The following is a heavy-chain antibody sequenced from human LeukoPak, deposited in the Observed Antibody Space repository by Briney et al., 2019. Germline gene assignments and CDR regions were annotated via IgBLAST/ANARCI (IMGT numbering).Heavy chain of an antibody. D-gene: IGHD2-21*02. J-gene: IGHJ4*02. CDR3: ARDLLARLLLDY. Sequence: GRSLRLSCAASGFTSSSYAMHRVRQAPGKGLEWVAVISYDGSNKYYADSVKGRFTISRDNSKNTLYLQMNSLRAEDTAVHYCARDLLARLLLDYWGQGTLVTVSS. V-gene: IGHV3-30-3*01. CDR1: GFTSSSYA. CDR2: ISYDGSNK.